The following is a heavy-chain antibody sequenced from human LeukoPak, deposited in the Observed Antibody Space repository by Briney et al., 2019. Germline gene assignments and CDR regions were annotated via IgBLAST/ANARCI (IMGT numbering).Heavy chain of an antibody. CDR2: ISSSGTTI. V-gene: IGHV3-48*03. CDR1: GFTFSSYE. J-gene: IGHJ4*02. D-gene: IGHD1-1*01. Sequence: GGSLRLSCAASGFTFSSYEMNWVRQAPGKGLEWVSYISSSGTTIYHADSVKGRSTISRDNAKNSLYLQMNSLRAEDAGLYYCVGGPTTGNLDYWGQGSLVTVSS. CDR3: VGGPTTGNLDY.